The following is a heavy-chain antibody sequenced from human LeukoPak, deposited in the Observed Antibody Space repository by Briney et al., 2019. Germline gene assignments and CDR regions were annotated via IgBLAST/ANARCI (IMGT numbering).Heavy chain of an antibody. J-gene: IGHJ3*01. CDR2: TRNKANSYTT. CDR1: GFIFSNYG. V-gene: IGHV3-72*01. Sequence: GGSLRLSCAASGFIFSNYGMNWVRQAPGKGLEWVGRTRNKANSYTTEYAASVKGRFTISRDDSKNSLYLQMNSLKTEDTAVYYCARLYDSSGYYHAFDVWGQGTMVTVSS. D-gene: IGHD3-22*01. CDR3: ARLYDSSGYYHAFDV.